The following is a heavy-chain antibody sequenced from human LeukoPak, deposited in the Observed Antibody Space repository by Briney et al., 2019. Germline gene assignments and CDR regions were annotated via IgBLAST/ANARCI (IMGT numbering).Heavy chain of an antibody. V-gene: IGHV3-7*01. CDR3: ARDRGYSNFDY. D-gene: IGHD4-23*01. CDR2: INQDGSEK. CDR1: GFILSSYW. Sequence: PGGSLRLSCAASGFILSSYWMSWVRQAPGKGLEWVANINQDGSEKNYLDSVKGRFTISRDNAKNSLYLQMNSLRAEDTAVYYCARDRGYSNFDYWGQGTLVTVSS. J-gene: IGHJ4*02.